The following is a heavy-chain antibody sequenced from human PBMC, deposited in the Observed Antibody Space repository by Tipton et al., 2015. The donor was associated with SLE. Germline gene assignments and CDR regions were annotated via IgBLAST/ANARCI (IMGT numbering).Heavy chain of an antibody. Sequence: GSLRLSCAASGFTFSSYGMHWVRQAPGKGLEWVAFIRYDGSNKYYADSVKGGFTISRDNSKNTLYQQMNSLRAEDTAVYYCAKELSMVRGVITEGYWGQGTLVTVSS. CDR2: IRYDGSNK. D-gene: IGHD3-10*01. V-gene: IGHV3-30*02. CDR3: AKELSMVRGVITEGY. CDR1: GFTFSSYG. J-gene: IGHJ4*02.